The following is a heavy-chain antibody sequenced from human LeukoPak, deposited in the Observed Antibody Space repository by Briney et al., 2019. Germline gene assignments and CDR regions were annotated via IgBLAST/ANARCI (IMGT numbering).Heavy chain of an antibody. CDR2: INSDGSSP. D-gene: IGHD6-19*01. Sequence: PGGSLRLSCAASGFTFSTYWMHWVCQAPGKGLVWVSCINSDGSSPSYADSVKGRFTISRDNAKNTVYLQMNSLRAEDTAVYYCARWGSSGWYPMDVWGQGTTVTVSS. J-gene: IGHJ6*02. V-gene: IGHV3-74*01. CDR1: GFTFSTYW. CDR3: ARWGSSGWYPMDV.